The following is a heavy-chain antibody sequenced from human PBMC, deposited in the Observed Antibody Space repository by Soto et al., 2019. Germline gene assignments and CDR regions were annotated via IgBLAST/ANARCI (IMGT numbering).Heavy chain of an antibody. V-gene: IGHV1-69*06. CDR3: ARGLLYATTDFDY. J-gene: IGHJ4*02. CDR1: GDTFTTNS. CDR2: IIPVGGTT. Sequence: QVQLVQSGAEVKKPGSSVKVSCKASGDTFTTNSLNWVRQAPGQGLEWMGGIIPVGGTTKYAQKYQDRVTITGDKSTNTAYMELSSLRSDDTAVYYCARGLLYATTDFDYWGQGTPVTVSS. D-gene: IGHD2-8*01.